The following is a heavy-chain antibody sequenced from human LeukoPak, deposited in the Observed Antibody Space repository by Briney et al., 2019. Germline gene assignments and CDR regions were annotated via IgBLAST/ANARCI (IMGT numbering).Heavy chain of an antibody. CDR3: AKPLRDYYYYYYMDV. Sequence: PGGSLRLSCAASGFTFSSYAMSWVRQAPGKGLEWVSAISGSGGSTYYADSVKGRFTISRDNSKNTLYLQMNSLRAEDTAVYYCAKPLRDYYYYYYMDVWGKGTTVTVSS. CDR2: ISGSGGST. D-gene: IGHD3-10*01. V-gene: IGHV3-23*01. CDR1: GFTFSSYA. J-gene: IGHJ6*03.